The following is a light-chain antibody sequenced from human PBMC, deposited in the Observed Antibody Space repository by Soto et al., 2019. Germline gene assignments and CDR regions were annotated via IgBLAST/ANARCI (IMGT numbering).Light chain of an antibody. J-gene: IGKJ4*01. CDR1: QDIRNY. V-gene: IGKV1-33*01. CDR2: DAS. Sequence: DIQMTQSPSSLSASVGDRITITCQASQDIRNYLNWFQQKPGKAPQLLIFDASNLEPGVPSSFSGSGSGTEFTFTIRNLQPEDFATYFCLQYGNLPLTFGGGTKVEIK. CDR3: LQYGNLPLT.